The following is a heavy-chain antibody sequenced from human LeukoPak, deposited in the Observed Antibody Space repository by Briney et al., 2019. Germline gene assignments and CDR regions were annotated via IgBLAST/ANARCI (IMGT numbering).Heavy chain of an antibody. Sequence: GGSLRLSCAASGFTFSDAWMSWVRQAPGKGLEWVGRIKSKTDGETTDYAAPVKGRFTISRDDSKNTLYLQMSSLKTEDTAMYYCTTRIFDISGYYYFDFWGQGTLVTVSS. D-gene: IGHD3-22*01. V-gene: IGHV3-15*01. J-gene: IGHJ4*02. CDR2: IKSKTDGETT. CDR1: GFTFSDAW. CDR3: TTRIFDISGYYYFDF.